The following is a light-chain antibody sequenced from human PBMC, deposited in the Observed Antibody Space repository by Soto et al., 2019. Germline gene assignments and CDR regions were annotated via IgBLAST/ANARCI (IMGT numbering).Light chain of an antibody. J-gene: IGKJ2*01. CDR1: QSVSSSY. CDR2: GAS. CDR3: QQYCCSPPYT. Sequence: EIVLTQSPGTLSLSPGERATLSCRASQSVSSSYLAWYQQKPGQPPRLLIYGASSRATGIPDRVSGSGSGIDFALTISRLGAEDFAVYYCQQYCCSPPYTFGQGTKLEIK. V-gene: IGKV3-20*01.